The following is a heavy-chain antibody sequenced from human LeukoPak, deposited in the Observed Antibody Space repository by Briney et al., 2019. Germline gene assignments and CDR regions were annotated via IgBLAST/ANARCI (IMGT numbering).Heavy chain of an antibody. CDR1: GYTFTSYG. J-gene: IGHJ6*03. D-gene: IGHD3-10*01. Sequence: ASVKVSCKASGYTFTSYGISWVRQAPGQGLEWMGIINPSGGRTNYAQKFQGRVTMTRDTSTSTVYMELSSLRSEDTAVYYCARGPRITMVRGGQWYYYMDVWGKGTTVTISS. CDR3: ARGPRITMVRGGQWYYYMDV. V-gene: IGHV1-46*01. CDR2: INPSGGRT.